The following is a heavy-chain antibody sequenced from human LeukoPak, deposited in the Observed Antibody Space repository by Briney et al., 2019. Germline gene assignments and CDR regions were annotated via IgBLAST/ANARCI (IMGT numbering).Heavy chain of an antibody. CDR3: ARGPRIVVVPAAMPDNAFDI. Sequence: SETLSLTCAVYGGSFSGYYWSWIRQPPGKGLEWIGEINHSGSTNYNPSLKSRGTISVDTSKNQFSLKLSSVTAADTAVYYCARGPRIVVVPAAMPDNAFDIWGQGTMVTVSS. D-gene: IGHD2-2*01. CDR1: GGSFSGYY. J-gene: IGHJ3*02. V-gene: IGHV4-34*01. CDR2: INHSGST.